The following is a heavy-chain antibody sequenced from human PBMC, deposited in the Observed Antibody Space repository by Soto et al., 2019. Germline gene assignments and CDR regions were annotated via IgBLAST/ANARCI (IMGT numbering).Heavy chain of an antibody. D-gene: IGHD2-8*01. CDR1: GYSITSGDYY. CDR2: IYYSGST. J-gene: IGHJ5*02. CDR3: ARAQHCSNNVCFNAWIDP. Sequence: QVQLQESGPGLVKPSQTLSLTCTVSGYSITSGDYYWSWIRQPPGKGLEWIGFIYYSGSTYYNPSLTSRVAISVDTSKHQFSLKHSSVTAADTAVFYCARAQHCSNNVCFNAWIDPWGKGTLVTVSS. V-gene: IGHV4-30-4*01.